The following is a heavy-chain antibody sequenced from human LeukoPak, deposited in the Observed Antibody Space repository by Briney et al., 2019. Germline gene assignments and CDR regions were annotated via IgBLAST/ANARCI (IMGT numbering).Heavy chain of an antibody. Sequence: SETLSLTCAVYGGSFSGYYWSWIRQPPGKGLEWIGEINHSGSTNYNPSLKSRVTISVDTSKNQFSLKLSSVTTADTAVYYCARTRGGAPDYWGQGTLVTVSS. CDR2: INHSGST. CDR3: ARTRGGAPDY. J-gene: IGHJ4*02. V-gene: IGHV4-34*01. D-gene: IGHD1-26*01. CDR1: GGSFSGYY.